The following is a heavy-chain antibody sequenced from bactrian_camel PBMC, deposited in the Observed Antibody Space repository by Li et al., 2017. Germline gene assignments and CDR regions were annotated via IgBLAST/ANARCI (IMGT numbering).Heavy chain of an antibody. V-gene: IGHV3S1*01. CDR1: GYSFSNDC. CDR2: MYTGAGGYKT. Sequence: HVQLVESGGGLVQPGGSLRLSCAASGYSFSNDCMAWFRQAPGKEREGVASMYTGAGGYKTGYADSVKGRFTISHDKARNTVYLEMNSLKPEDTAMYYCAAVSISFYFAYWGQGTQVTVS. CDR3: AAVSISFYFAY. J-gene: IGHJ6*01.